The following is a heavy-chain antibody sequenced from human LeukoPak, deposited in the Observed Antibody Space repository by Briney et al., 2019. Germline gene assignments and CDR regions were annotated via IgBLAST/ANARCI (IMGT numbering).Heavy chain of an antibody. CDR2: ISYDGSNK. CDR1: GFTFSSYA. CDR3: AREDIAVAGTYFDP. V-gene: IGHV3-30-3*01. J-gene: IGHJ5*02. Sequence: EGSLRLSCAASGFTFSSYAMHWVRQAPGKGLEWVAVISYDGSNKYYADSVKGRFTISRDNSKNTLYLQMNSLRAEDTAVYYCAREDIAVAGTYFDPWGQGTLVTVSS. D-gene: IGHD6-19*01.